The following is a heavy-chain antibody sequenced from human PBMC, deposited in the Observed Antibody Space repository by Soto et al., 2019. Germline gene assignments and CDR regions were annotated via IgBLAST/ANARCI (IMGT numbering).Heavy chain of an antibody. D-gene: IGHD5-18*01. Sequence: PGESLKISCKTSGYTFTNYWIGWVRQMPGKGLQWMGIIYPGDSDTRYSPPFQGQVTISVDKSISTAYLQWSSLRASDTAMYYCSFRRGYNLGRDYWGQGTLVTVSS. CDR1: GYTFTNYW. CDR2: IYPGDSDT. CDR3: SFRRGYNLGRDY. V-gene: IGHV5-51*01. J-gene: IGHJ4*02.